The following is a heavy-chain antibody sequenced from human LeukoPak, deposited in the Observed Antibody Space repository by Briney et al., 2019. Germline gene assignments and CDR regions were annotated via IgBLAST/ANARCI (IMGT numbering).Heavy chain of an antibody. CDR3: AKDIVVVPAARDAFDI. CDR1: GFTVSSSY. J-gene: IGHJ3*02. V-gene: IGHV3-53*01. CDR2: IFSGGAT. Sequence: GGSLRLSCAASGFTVSSSYMSWVRQAPGKGLEWVSVIFSGGATYYADSVKGRFTVSRDTSKNTLYLHMNSLRAEDTAVYYCAKDIVVVPAARDAFDIWGQGTMVTVSS. D-gene: IGHD2-2*01.